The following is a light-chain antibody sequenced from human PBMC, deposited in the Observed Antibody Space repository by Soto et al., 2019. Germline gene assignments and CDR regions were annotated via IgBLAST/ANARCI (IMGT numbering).Light chain of an antibody. V-gene: IGKV3-20*01. CDR3: HQYGTSPRT. Sequence: DIVLTQSPGTLSLSPGERVTLSCRASQSVSSNNLAWYQQKPGQAPRLFIYGASSRAAGIPDRFSGSGSGTDFTLTISRLEPEDFAVYYCHQYGTSPRTFGQGTKVDIK. J-gene: IGKJ1*01. CDR1: QSVSSNN. CDR2: GAS.